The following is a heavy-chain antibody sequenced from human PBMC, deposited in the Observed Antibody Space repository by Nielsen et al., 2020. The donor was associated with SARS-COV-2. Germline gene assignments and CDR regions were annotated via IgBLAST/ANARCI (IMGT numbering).Heavy chain of an antibody. V-gene: IGHV3-20*01. D-gene: IGHD1-14*01. CDR2: INWNGGST. CDR3: ATTPDPHYYYGMDV. CDR1: GFTFDDYG. Sequence: GESLKISCAASGFTFDDYGMSWVRQAPGKGLEWVSGINWNGGSTGYADSVKGRFTISRDNAKNSLYLQMNSLRAEDTALYHCATTPDPHYYYGMDVWGQGTTVTVS. J-gene: IGHJ6*02.